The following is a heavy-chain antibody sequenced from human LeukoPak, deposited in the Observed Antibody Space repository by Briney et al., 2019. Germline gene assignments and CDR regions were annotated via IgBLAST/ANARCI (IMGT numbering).Heavy chain of an antibody. D-gene: IGHD6-13*01. CDR2: INTNTGNP. V-gene: IGHV7-4-1*02. CDR1: GYTFTSCA. J-gene: IGHJ5*02. Sequence: ASVKVSCKASGYTFTSCAMNWVRQAPGQGLEWMGRINTNTGNPTYAQGFTGRFVFSLDTSVSTAYLQISSLKAEDTAVYYCAREPLGIAAAAFDPWGQGTLVTVSS. CDR3: AREPLGIAAAAFDP.